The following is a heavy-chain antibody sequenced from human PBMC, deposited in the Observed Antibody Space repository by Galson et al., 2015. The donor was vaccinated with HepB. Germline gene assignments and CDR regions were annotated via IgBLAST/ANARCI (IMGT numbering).Heavy chain of an antibody. Sequence: SLRLSCAASGFTFSSYGMHWVRQAPGKGLEWVAVISYDGSNKYYADSVKGRFTISRDNSKNMLYLQVHSLRPEDTALYYCAKDWDLLGGYSDFWGQGTLVTVSS. CDR3: AKDWDLLGGYSDF. J-gene: IGHJ4*02. CDR2: ISYDGSNK. D-gene: IGHD1-26*01. V-gene: IGHV3-30*18. CDR1: GFTFSSYG.